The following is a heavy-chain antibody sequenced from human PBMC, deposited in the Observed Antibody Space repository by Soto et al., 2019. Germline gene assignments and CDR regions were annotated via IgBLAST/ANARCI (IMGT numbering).Heavy chain of an antibody. D-gene: IGHD6-13*01. CDR3: ARGQIAADDYYFDY. CDR1: GYTFTSYD. J-gene: IGHJ4*02. CDR2: MNPNSGNP. V-gene: IGHV1-8*01. Sequence: QVQLVQSGAEVKKPGASVKVSCKASGYTFTSYDINWVRQATGQGLEWMGWMNPNSGNPGYAQKFQGRVTMTRNTSISTAYMELSSLRSEDTAVYYCARGQIAADDYYFDYWGQGTLVTVSS.